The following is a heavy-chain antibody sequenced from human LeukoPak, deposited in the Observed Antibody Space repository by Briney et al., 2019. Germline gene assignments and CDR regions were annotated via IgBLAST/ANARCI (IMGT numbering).Heavy chain of an antibody. CDR2: ISAYKGNT. CDR3: ARELQGWFGELSIYYFDY. D-gene: IGHD3-10*01. CDR1: GYTFTSYG. Sequence: ASVKVSCKASGYTFTSYGISWVRQAPGQGLEWMGWISAYKGNTNYAQKLQGRVTMTTDTSTSTACMELRSLRSDDTAVYYCARELQGWFGELSIYYFDYWGQGTLVTVSS. J-gene: IGHJ4*02. V-gene: IGHV1-18*01.